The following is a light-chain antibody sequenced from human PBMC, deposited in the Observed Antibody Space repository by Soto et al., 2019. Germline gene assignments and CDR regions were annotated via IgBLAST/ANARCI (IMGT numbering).Light chain of an antibody. CDR1: KLGDKY. CDR3: QAWDSSTGV. CDR2: QDS. V-gene: IGLV3-1*01. Sequence: SYELTQPPSVSVSPGQTASIICSGDKLGDKYVYWYQQKPGQSPVVVIYQDSKRPSGIPERFSGSNSGNPATLTISGTQAMDEADYHCQAWDSSTGVFGGGTKLTVL. J-gene: IGLJ3*02.